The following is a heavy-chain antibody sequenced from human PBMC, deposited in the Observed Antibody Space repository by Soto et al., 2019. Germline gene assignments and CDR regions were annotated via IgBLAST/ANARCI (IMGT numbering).Heavy chain of an antibody. CDR1: GFTFSSYA. D-gene: IGHD5-18*01. V-gene: IGHV3-23*01. Sequence: PGGSLRLSCAASGFTFSSYAMSWVRQAPGKGLEWVSAISGSGGSTYYADSVKGRFTISRDNSKNTLYLQMNSLRAEDTAVYYCAKDDTAMVFPPNWFDPWGQGTLVTGSS. CDR3: AKDDTAMVFPPNWFDP. J-gene: IGHJ5*02. CDR2: ISGSGGST.